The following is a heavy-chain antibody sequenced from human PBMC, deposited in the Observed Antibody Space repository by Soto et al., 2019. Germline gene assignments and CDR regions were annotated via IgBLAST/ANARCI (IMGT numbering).Heavy chain of an antibody. D-gene: IGHD6-6*01. V-gene: IGHV1-69*01. CDR3: AREATHFDYTSSHYGMDV. CDR1: GGTFSTHA. CDR2: ITPMFGRA. Sequence: QVQLVQSGAEVKKPGSSVKVSCEASGGTFSTHAINWVRQAPGQGLEWMGGITPMFGRATYAQKFQGRVWITADESTSTVYMDQSSLRSEDTAVDYCAREATHFDYTSSHYGMDVWGQGTAVTVSS. J-gene: IGHJ6*02.